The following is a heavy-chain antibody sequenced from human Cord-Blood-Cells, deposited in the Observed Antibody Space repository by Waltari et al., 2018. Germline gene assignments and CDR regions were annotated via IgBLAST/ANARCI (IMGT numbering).Heavy chain of an antibody. V-gene: IGHV1-2*02. CDR3: ARVVEYYYDSSKPRAFDI. Sequence: QVQLVQSGAEVKTPGAAAKVSCKASGYTFTGHYIHWVRQAHGHALEWMGWINPNSGGTNYAQKFQGRVTMTRDTSISTAYMELSRLRSDDTAVYYCARVVEYYYDSSKPRAFDIWGQGTMVTVSS. CDR1: GYTFTGHY. CDR2: INPNSGGT. D-gene: IGHD3-22*01. J-gene: IGHJ3*02.